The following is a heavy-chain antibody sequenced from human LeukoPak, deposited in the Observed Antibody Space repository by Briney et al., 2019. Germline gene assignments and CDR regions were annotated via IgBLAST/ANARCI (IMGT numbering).Heavy chain of an antibody. Sequence: GGSLRLSCAASGFTFSSYSMNWVRQAPGKGLEWVSSISSSSSYIYYADSVKGRFTISRDNAKNSLYLQMNSLRAEDTAVYYCARDMVDGGTFDYWGQGTLVTVSS. CDR1: GFTFSSYS. D-gene: IGHD1/OR15-1a*01. CDR3: ARDMVDGGTFDY. CDR2: ISSSSSYI. J-gene: IGHJ4*02. V-gene: IGHV3-21*01.